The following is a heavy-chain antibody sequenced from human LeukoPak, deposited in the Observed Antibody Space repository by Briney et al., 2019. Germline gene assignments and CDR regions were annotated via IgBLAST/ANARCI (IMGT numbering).Heavy chain of an antibody. V-gene: IGHV3-30*03. CDR2: ISYDGSNK. J-gene: IGHJ6*02. CDR1: GFTFSSYG. D-gene: IGHD6-25*01. CDR3: ARGADGMDV. Sequence: GSLRLSCAASGFTFSSYGMHWVRQAPGKGLEWVAVISYDGSNKYYADSVKGRFTISRDNSKNTLYLQMNSLRAEDTAVYYCARGADGMDVWGQGTTVTVSS.